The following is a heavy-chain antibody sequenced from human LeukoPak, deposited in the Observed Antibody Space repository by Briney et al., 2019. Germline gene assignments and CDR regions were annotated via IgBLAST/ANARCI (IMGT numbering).Heavy chain of an antibody. CDR1: GYTLTELS. V-gene: IGHV1-24*01. Sequence: GASVKVSCKVSGYTLTELSMHWVRQAPGKGLEWMGGFDPEDGETIYAQKFQGRVTMTEDTSTDTAYMELSSLRSEDTAVYYCATVPVPRWLVRGGDYYFDYWGQGTLVTVSS. D-gene: IGHD6-19*01. CDR2: FDPEDGET. CDR3: ATVPVPRWLVRGGDYYFDY. J-gene: IGHJ4*02.